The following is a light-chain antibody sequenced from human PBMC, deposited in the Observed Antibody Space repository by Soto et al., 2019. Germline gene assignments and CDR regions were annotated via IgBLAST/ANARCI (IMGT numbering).Light chain of an antibody. CDR2: DAS. CDR1: QSVSSY. CDR3: QHCSHCPTGHT. J-gene: IGKJ4*01. Sequence: EIVLTQSPATLSLSPGERATLSCRASQSVSSYLAWYQQKPGQAPRLLIYDASNRATGIPARFSGSGSGTDFTHSIISLEPEDFAVYSGQHCSHCPTGHTFGGGTRVEIK. V-gene: IGKV3-11*01.